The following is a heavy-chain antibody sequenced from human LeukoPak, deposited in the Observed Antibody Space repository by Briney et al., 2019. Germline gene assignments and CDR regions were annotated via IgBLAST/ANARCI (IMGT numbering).Heavy chain of an antibody. Sequence: SETLSLTCSVSGGSISSSSYYWGWIRQPPGKGLEWIGSIYYSGSTYYNPSLKSRVTISVDTSKNQFSLKLSSATAADTAVYYCARSAPGSRAFDIWGQGTMVTVSS. CDR3: ARSAPGSRAFDI. CDR1: GGSISSSSYY. CDR2: IYYSGST. D-gene: IGHD3-10*01. V-gene: IGHV4-39*01. J-gene: IGHJ3*02.